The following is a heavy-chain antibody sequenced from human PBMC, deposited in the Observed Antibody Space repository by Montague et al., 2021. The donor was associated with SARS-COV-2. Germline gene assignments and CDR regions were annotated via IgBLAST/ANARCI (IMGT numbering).Heavy chain of an antibody. J-gene: IGHJ4*02. CDR3: ARSSILGAHRFDY. D-gene: IGHD3-16*01. CDR2: IYHRGNT. V-gene: IGHV4-4*02. Sequence: SETLSLTCAVSGGSISSSNWWSWVRQPPGKGLEWIGEIYHRGNTNYNPSLQSRFTISVDKSKNQFSLRLSPVTAADTAVYYCARSSILGAHRFDYWGQGTLVTVSS. CDR1: GGSISSSNW.